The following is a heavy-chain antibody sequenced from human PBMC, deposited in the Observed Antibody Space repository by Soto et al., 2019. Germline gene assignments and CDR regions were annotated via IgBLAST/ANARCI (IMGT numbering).Heavy chain of an antibody. CDR2: ISGSGGST. V-gene: IGHV3-23*01. Sequence: GGSLRLSCAASGFTFSSYAINWVRQGPGKGLEWVSSISGSGGSTYYADSVKGRFTISRDNSKNTLNLQMNSLRAEDTAVYYCAKVACSSTGCYGGWFDPWGQGTLVTVSS. J-gene: IGHJ5*02. CDR1: GFTFSSYA. CDR3: AKVACSSTGCYGGWFDP. D-gene: IGHD2-2*01.